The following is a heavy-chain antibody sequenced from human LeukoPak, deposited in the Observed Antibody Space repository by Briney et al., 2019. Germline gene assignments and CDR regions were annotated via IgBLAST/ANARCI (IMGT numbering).Heavy chain of an antibody. CDR2: IIPMFGTA. J-gene: IGHJ4*02. D-gene: IGHD3-22*01. CDR1: GGTFSSYA. CDR3: ASSYDSSGYYPDY. Sequence: RASVKVSCKASGGTFSSYAINWVRQAPGQGLEWMGGIIPMFGTANYAQKFQGRVTITADESTSTAYMELSSLRSEDTAVYYCASSYDSSGYYPDYWGQGTLVTVSS. V-gene: IGHV1-69*13.